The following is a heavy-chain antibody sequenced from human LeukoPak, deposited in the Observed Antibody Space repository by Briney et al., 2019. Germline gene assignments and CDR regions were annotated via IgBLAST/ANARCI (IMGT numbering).Heavy chain of an antibody. CDR1: GFRFSSYW. V-gene: IGHV3-7*01. CDR3: ARDPESSSFDL. J-gene: IGHJ4*02. Sequence: GGSLRLSCAASGFRFSSYWMSWVRQTPEKGLEFVANIDQGGSVRNYMDSLKGRCTISRDNAKKSLYLEINSLRADDTAVYYCARDPESSSFDLWGRGALVTVSS. D-gene: IGHD6-13*01. CDR2: IDQGGSVR.